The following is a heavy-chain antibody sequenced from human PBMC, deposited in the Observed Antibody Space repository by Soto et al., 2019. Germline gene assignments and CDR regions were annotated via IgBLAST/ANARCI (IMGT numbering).Heavy chain of an antibody. Sequence: PGGSLRLSCTASGFTFSSYSMNWVRQAPGKGLEWVSYISSSSSTIYYADSVKGRFTISRDNAKNSLYLQMNSLRDEDTAVYYCARDGQYYDSSGYYPLLDAFDIWGQGTMVTVSS. D-gene: IGHD3-22*01. V-gene: IGHV3-48*02. CDR2: ISSSSSTI. J-gene: IGHJ3*02. CDR3: ARDGQYYDSSGYYPLLDAFDI. CDR1: GFTFSSYS.